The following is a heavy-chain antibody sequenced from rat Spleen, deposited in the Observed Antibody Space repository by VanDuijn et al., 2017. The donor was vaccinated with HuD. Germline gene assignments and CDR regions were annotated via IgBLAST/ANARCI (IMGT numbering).Heavy chain of an antibody. V-gene: IGHV5S23*01. D-gene: IGHD1-4*01. CDR2: ISTGGDDT. CDR3: ATPTPGIPFTY. Sequence: EVRLVESGGGLVQPGRSLKLSCAASGFTFSDFDMAWVRQAPTKGLEWVASISTGGDDTYYRDSVKGRFTISRDDEESTLYLQMDSLRSEDTATYYCATPTPGIPFTYWGQGTLVTVSS. CDR1: GFTFSDFD. J-gene: IGHJ3*01.